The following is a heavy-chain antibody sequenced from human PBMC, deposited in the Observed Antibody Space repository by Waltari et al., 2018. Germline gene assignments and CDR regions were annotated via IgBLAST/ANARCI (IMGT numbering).Heavy chain of an antibody. CDR3: ATYIGASVGTAAFDV. V-gene: IGHV4-39*01. Sequence: QLQLQESGPRLVRPSETLSLICRVSGVSITSNRHYWAWIRQSPGQGLEWIGTVSLSGTTYISPSLKSRVSVSRDTSKNQVSLILGSVTAADMAVYYCATYIGASVGTAAFDVWGQGTMVTVSS. CDR1: GVSITSNRHY. D-gene: IGHD5-12*01. CDR2: VSLSGTT. J-gene: IGHJ3*01.